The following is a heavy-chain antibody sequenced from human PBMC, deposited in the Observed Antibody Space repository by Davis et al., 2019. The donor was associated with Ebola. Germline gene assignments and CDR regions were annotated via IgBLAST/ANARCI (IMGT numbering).Heavy chain of an antibody. D-gene: IGHD3-22*01. CDR1: GGSFSGYY. CDR3: AREQGRYYDSSGFGY. V-gene: IGHV4-34*01. CDR2: INHSGST. J-gene: IGHJ4*02. Sequence: SETLSLTCAVYGGSFSGYYWSWIRQPPGKGLEWIGEINHSGSTNYNPSLKSRVTISVDTSKNQFSLKLSSVTAADTAVYYCAREQGRYYDSSGFGYWGQGTLVTVSS.